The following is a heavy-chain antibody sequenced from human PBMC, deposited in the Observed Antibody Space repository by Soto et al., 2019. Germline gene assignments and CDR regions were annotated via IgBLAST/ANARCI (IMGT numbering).Heavy chain of an antibody. CDR1: GYTLTSYD. CDR3: ARGKAAAGDRHEYYFYGMDV. V-gene: IGHV1-8*01. CDR2: LNPNSGNT. D-gene: IGHD6-13*01. J-gene: IGHJ6*02. Sequence: GASVKVSCNASGYTLTSYDINWVRQATGQGLEWMGWLNPNSGNTGYAQKFQGRVTMTRNTSISTAYMELSRLRSEDTAVYYCARGKAAAGDRHEYYFYGMDVWGQATTVTVSS.